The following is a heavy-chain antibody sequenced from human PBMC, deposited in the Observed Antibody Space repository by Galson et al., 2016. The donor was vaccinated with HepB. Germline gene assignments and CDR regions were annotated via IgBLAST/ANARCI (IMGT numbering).Heavy chain of an antibody. D-gene: IGHD5-18*01. Sequence: QSGAEVKKPGESLKISCTGSGYSFTTYWIAWVRQMPGKGLEWMGIIYPGDSDTPYSPSFQGQVTISSDKSISTAYLQWSSLKAPDTAMYYCARPHHPASYSYGYLYWGQGTLVTVSS. V-gene: IGHV5-51*01. CDR3: ARPHHPASYSYGYLY. J-gene: IGHJ4*02. CDR2: IYPGDSDT. CDR1: GYSFTTYW.